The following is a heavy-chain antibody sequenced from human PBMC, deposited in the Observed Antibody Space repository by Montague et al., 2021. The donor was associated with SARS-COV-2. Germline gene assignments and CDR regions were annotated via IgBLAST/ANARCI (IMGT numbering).Heavy chain of an antibody. CDR3: ARVQGITMIVVVIGAFDT. Sequence: TLSLTCTVSGGSISSGGYYWSWIRQHPGKGLEWIGYIYYSGSTYYNPSLKSRVTISVDTSKNQFSLKLSSVTAADAAVHYCARVQGITMIVVVIGAFDTWGQGTMVTVSS. CDR1: GGSISSGGYY. D-gene: IGHD3-22*01. CDR2: IYYSGST. V-gene: IGHV4-31*03. J-gene: IGHJ3*02.